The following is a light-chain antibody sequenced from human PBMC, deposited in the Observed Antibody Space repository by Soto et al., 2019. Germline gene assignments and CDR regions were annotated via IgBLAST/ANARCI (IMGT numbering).Light chain of an antibody. Sequence: DIQMTQSPSTLSASVGDRVTITCRASQSISSWLAWYQQKPGKAPNLLIYAASSLESGVPSRFSGSGSGTEFTLTISSLQPDDFATYYCQQYNSYSPLFGQGTRLEIK. CDR3: QQYNSYSPL. CDR1: QSISSW. J-gene: IGKJ5*01. CDR2: AAS. V-gene: IGKV1-5*01.